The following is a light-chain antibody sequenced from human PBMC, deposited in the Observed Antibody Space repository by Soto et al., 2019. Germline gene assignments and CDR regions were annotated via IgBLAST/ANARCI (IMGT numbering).Light chain of an antibody. CDR2: QVT. J-gene: IGLJ1*01. Sequence: QSALTQPASVSGSPGQSITISCTGTSSDLAIYNYVSWYQQQPGKAPKLMIYQVTNRPSGVPDRFSGSKSGTSASLAITGLQAEDEADYYCQSYDSILTYVFGTGTKLTVL. CDR1: SSDLAIYNY. CDR3: QSYDSILTYV. V-gene: IGLV2-14*01.